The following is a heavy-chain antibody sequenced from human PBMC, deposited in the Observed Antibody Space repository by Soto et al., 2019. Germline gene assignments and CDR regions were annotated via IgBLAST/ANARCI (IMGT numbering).Heavy chain of an antibody. V-gene: IGHV1-18*04. CDR1: GYSFTANS. CDR3: AREVTSPRWFDP. Sequence: ASVKVSCKASGYSFTANSMHWVRQAPGQGLEWMGWISAYNGNTNYAQKLQGRVTMTTDTSASTAYMELRSLRSDDTAVYYRAREVTSPRWFDPWGQGTLVTVSS. D-gene: IGHD2-21*02. J-gene: IGHJ5*02. CDR2: ISAYNGNT.